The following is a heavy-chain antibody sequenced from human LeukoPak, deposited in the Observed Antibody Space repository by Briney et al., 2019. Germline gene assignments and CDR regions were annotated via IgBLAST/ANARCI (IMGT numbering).Heavy chain of an antibody. CDR3: AKAFGSRWELFTLDAFDI. CDR1: GFTFSSYA. D-gene: IGHD1-26*01. V-gene: IGHV3-23*01. Sequence: GGSLRLSCAASGFTFSSYAMSWVRQAPGKGLEWVSAISGSGGSTYYADSVKGRFTISRDNSKNTLYLQMNSLRAEDTAVYYCAKAFGSRWELFTLDAFDIWGQGTMVTVSS. CDR2: ISGSGGST. J-gene: IGHJ3*02.